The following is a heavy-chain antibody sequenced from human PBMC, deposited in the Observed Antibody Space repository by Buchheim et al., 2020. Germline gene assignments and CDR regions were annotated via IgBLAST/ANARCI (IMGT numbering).Heavy chain of an antibody. D-gene: IGHD2-15*01. CDR3: AKNRTGRYCSGGSCYPGSY. CDR2: ISYDGSNE. Sequence: QVQLVESGGGVVQPGRSLRLSCAASGFTFSSYGMHWVRQAPGKGLEWVALISYDGSNEYYADSVKGRFTISRDNSKNTLYLQMNSLRAEDTAVYYCAKNRTGRYCSGGSCYPGSYWGQGTL. V-gene: IGHV3-30*18. J-gene: IGHJ4*02. CDR1: GFTFSSYG.